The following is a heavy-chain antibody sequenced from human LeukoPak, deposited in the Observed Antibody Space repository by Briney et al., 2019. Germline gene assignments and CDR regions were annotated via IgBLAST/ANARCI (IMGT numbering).Heavy chain of an antibody. CDR3: ATSGYFQSYNWFDP. CDR2: ISSSSSYI. CDR1: GFTFSSYS. J-gene: IGHJ5*02. V-gene: IGHV3-21*01. Sequence: GGSLRLSCAASGFTFSSYSMNWVRQAPGKGLEWVSSISSSSSYIYYADSVKGLFTISRDNAKNSLYLQMNSLRAEDTAVYYCATSGYFQSYNWFDPWGQGTLVTVSS. D-gene: IGHD3-3*01.